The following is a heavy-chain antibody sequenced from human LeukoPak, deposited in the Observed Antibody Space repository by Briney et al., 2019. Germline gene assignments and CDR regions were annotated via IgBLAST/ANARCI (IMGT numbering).Heavy chain of an antibody. CDR1: GYTFTSYY. J-gene: IGHJ4*02. D-gene: IGHD3-16*01. V-gene: IGHV1-46*01. CDR2: ISPSGGST. CDR3: ARVWEHYFDY. Sequence: ASVEVFCKASGYTFTSYYMHWVRQAPGQGLEWMGIISPSGGSTSYAQKFQGRVTMTRDTSTSTVYMELSSLRSEDTAVYYCARVWEHYFDYWGQGTLVTVSS.